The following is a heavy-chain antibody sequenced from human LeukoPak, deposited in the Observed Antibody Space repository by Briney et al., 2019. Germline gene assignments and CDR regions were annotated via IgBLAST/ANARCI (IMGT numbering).Heavy chain of an antibody. V-gene: IGHV3-23*01. D-gene: IGHD2-2*01. CDR2: ISGSGGST. CDR1: GFTFSSYA. CDR3: ATLNEVPCSSTSCYWLGMDV. J-gene: IGHJ6*02. Sequence: PGGSLRLSCAASGFTFSSYAMSWVRQAPGKGLEWVSAISGSGGSTYYADSVKGRFTISRDNSKNTLYLQMNSLRAEDTAVYYCATLNEVPCSSTSCYWLGMDVWGQGTTVTVSS.